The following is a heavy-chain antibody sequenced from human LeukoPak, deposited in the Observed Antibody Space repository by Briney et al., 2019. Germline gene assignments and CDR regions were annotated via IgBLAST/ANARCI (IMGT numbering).Heavy chain of an antibody. J-gene: IGHJ5*02. CDR2: IIPIFGTA. CDR3: ASLGGALGYYDSSGYLS. V-gene: IGHV1-69*05. Sequence: GASVKVSCKASGGTFSSYAISWVRQAPGQGLEWMGGIIPIFGTANYAQKFQGRVTMTRDMSTSTVYMELSSLRSEDTAVYYCASLGGALGYYDSSGYLSWGQGTLVTVSS. D-gene: IGHD3-22*01. CDR1: GGTFSSYA.